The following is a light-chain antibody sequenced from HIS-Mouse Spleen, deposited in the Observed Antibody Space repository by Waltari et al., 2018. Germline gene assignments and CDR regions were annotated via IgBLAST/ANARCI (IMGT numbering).Light chain of an antibody. V-gene: IGLV3-10*01. CDR1: ALPKKY. CDR2: EDR. J-gene: IGLJ2*01. Sequence: SYELTQPPSVSVSPGQTARITCSGDALPKKYAYWYQQKSGQAPVLVIYEDRKRPSGIPESLSGSSSGTMATLTISGAQVEDEADYYCYSTDSSGNHRVFGGGTKLTVL. CDR3: YSTDSSGNHRV.